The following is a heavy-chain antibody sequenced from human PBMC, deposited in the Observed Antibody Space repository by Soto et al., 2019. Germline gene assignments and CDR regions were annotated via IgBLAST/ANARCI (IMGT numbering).Heavy chain of an antibody. Sequence: EVQLLESGGGLVQPGGSLRLSCAASGLTLSTCAMRWVRQAPGKGLEWVSTIGAGAGNTYYADSVKGRFTISRDNSKNTLYLQMNSLRAEDTAVYYCATIAVPPAFDIWGQGTMVTVSS. V-gene: IGHV3-23*01. D-gene: IGHD6-19*01. CDR2: IGAGAGNT. J-gene: IGHJ3*02. CDR1: GLTLSTCA. CDR3: ATIAVPPAFDI.